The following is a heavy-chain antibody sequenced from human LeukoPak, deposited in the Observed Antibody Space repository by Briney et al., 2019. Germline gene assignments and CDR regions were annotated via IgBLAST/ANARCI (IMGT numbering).Heavy chain of an antibody. Sequence: RGSLRLSCVAPGSTFSTYWMSWVRQAPGKGLEWVANIKGDESAKHPADSVKGRFTPSRDNAPNSGYLQISTPRGADTALYISARDVGGSLDYWGQGTLVTVS. CDR2: IKGDESAK. V-gene: IGHV3-7*01. CDR1: GSTFSTYW. D-gene: IGHD1-26*01. CDR3: ARDVGGSLDY. J-gene: IGHJ4*02.